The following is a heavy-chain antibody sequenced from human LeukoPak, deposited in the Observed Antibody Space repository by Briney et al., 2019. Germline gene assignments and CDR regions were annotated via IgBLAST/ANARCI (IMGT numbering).Heavy chain of an antibody. D-gene: IGHD1-26*01. V-gene: IGHV3-7*01. J-gene: IGHJ4*02. CDR1: GYTFSIYW. CDR2: IKQGGSET. Sequence: GGSLRLSCAASGYTFSIYWMNWVRQAPGKGLEWVASIKQGGSETYYMESVQGRFTISRDNDMNFLYLQLSSLGAEDTAVYYCTRENSGSLSLEYWGQGTLVTVSS. CDR3: TRENSGSLSLEY.